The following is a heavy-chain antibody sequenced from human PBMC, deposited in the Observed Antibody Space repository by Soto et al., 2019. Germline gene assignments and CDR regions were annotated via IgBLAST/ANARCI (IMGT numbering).Heavy chain of an antibody. D-gene: IGHD2-15*01. CDR1: GFTFSTYT. CDR2: ISYNGKYE. CDR3: ATTPGGAAY. V-gene: IGHV3-30*04. J-gene: IGHJ4*02. Sequence: QVPLVESGGGVVQPGRSLRLSCAASGFTFSTYTMHWVRQAPGKGLEWVADISYNGKYEYYADSVKGRFTISRDNSKSTLYLQMNSLTPEDTAVYYCATTPGGAAYWGQGTLVTVSS.